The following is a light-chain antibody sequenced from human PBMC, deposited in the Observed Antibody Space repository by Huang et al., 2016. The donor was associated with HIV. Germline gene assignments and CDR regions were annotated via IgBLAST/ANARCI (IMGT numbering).Light chain of an antibody. CDR2: AAS. J-gene: IGKJ1*01. CDR1: QSVGGS. Sequence: EIVLTQSPATLSLSPGEEATLPCRASQSVGGSLAWYQQKPGQAPRLLIDAASNRATDIPARFSGGGSGTDCTLTISSLESEDFAVYFCQQRGDWPPTFGQGTKVEIK. CDR3: QQRGDWPPT. V-gene: IGKV3-11*01.